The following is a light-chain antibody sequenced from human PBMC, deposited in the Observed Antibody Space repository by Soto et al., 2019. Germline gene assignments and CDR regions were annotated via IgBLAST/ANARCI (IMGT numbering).Light chain of an antibody. CDR1: QSVLSSSSNKNY. V-gene: IGKV4-1*01. CDR3: QQYSSVPFT. CDR2: WTY. Sequence: DIVMTQSPDSLAVPLGERATINCKSSQSVLSSSSNKNYLVWFQQKPGQPPKLLIYWTYNRGSAVPDRFSGSGSGTDFTLTISSLQAEDVAVYYCQQYSSVPFTFGPRTKGDI. J-gene: IGKJ3*01.